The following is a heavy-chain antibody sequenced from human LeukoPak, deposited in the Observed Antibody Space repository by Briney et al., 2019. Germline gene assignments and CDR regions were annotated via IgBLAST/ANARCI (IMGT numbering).Heavy chain of an antibody. CDR3: TTDPITIFGVVMLSQH. CDR1: GFTFSNAW. J-gene: IGHJ4*02. CDR2: IKSKTDGGTT. Sequence: GGSLRLSCAASGFTFSNAWMSWVRQAPGKGLEWVGRIKSKTDGGTTDYAAPVKGRFTISRDDSKNTLYLQMNSLKTEDTAVYYCTTDPITIFGVVMLSQHWGQGTLVTVSS. D-gene: IGHD3-3*01. V-gene: IGHV3-15*01.